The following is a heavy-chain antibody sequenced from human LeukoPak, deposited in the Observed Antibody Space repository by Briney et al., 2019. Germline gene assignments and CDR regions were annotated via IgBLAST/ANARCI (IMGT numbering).Heavy chain of an antibody. CDR3: ARVLTGTTSPDY. D-gene: IGHD1-7*01. Sequence: SVKVSCKASGGTFSNYAISWVRQAPGQGLEWMGAIIPIFGTANYAQKFQGRVTITADESTSTAYMELRSLRSGDTAVYYCARVLTGTTSPDYWGQGTLVTVSS. V-gene: IGHV1-69*13. CDR1: GGTFSNYA. J-gene: IGHJ4*02. CDR2: IIPIFGTA.